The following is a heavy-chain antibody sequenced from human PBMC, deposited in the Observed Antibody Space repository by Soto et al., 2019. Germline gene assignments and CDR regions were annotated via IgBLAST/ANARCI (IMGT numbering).Heavy chain of an antibody. J-gene: IGHJ4*02. CDR2: INEDGSAK. Sequence: GSLRLSCAASGFTFSNQWMSWVRQAPGKGLEWVAKINEDGSAKFYVDSVRGRFTISRDNARNSLFLQMDSLRAEDTAVYHCVRDAAWSFDFWGQGTLVTVSS. CDR1: GFTFSNQW. V-gene: IGHV3-7*01. D-gene: IGHD2-15*01. CDR3: VRDAAWSFDF.